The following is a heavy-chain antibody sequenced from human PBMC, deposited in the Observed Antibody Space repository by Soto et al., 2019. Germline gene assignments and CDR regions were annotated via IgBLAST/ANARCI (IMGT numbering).Heavy chain of an antibody. CDR3: ARASQTGHYDILTGSDQDYYYGMDV. V-gene: IGHV1-69*02. CDR1: GGTFSSYT. Sequence: GASVKVSCKASGGTFSSYTISWVRQAPGQGLEWMGRIIPILGIANYAQKFQGRVTITADKSTSTAYMELSSLRSEDTAVYYCARASQTGHYDILTGSDQDYYYGMDVWGQGTTVTVSS. D-gene: IGHD3-9*01. J-gene: IGHJ6*02. CDR2: IIPILGIA.